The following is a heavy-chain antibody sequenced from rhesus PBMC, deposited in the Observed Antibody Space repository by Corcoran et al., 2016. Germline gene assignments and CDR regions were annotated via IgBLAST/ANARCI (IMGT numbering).Heavy chain of an antibody. V-gene: IGHV5-2*01. Sequence: VQLVQSGAEVKRPGESLNLSCKPSGYSFTSYWISWVRPLPGKGLEWMGAIDPSDSDTRYSPSFQGQVTISADKSIRTTYLQWSSLKASDSATYYCAKSGVGYFDLWGPGTPITISS. CDR1: GYSFTSYW. D-gene: IGHD1-44*02. J-gene: IGHJ2*01. CDR2: IDPSDSDT. CDR3: AKSGVGYFDL.